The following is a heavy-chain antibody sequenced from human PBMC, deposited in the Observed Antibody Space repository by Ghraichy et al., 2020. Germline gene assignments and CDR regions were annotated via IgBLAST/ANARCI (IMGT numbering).Heavy chain of an antibody. V-gene: IGHV4-34*01. D-gene: IGHD6-19*01. Sequence: SETLSLTCAVYGGSFSGYYWSWIRQPPGKGLEWIGEINHSGSTNYNPSLKSRVTISVDTSKNQFSLKLSSVTAADTAVYYCARVGLTSGWSFYYYYYGMDVWGQGTTVTVSS. CDR2: INHSGST. CDR3: ARVGLTSGWSFYYYYYGMDV. J-gene: IGHJ6*02. CDR1: GGSFSGYY.